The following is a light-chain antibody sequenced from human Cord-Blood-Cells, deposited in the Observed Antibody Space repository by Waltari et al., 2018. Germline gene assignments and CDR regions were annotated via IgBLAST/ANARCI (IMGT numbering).Light chain of an antibody. CDR1: QSLLHSNGYNY. CDR2: LGS. V-gene: IGKV2-28*01. Sequence: DIVMTPSPLSLPVTPGEPASISCRSSQSLLHSNGYNYLDWYLQKPRQSPQLLIYLGSNRASGVPDRFSGSGSGTDFTLKISRVEAEDVGVYYCMQALQTPLTFGPGTKVDIK. CDR3: MQALQTPLT. J-gene: IGKJ3*01.